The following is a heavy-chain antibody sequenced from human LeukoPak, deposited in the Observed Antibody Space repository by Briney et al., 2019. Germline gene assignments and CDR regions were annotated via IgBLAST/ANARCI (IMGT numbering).Heavy chain of an antibody. CDR3: ATLHGEIYHY. J-gene: IGHJ4*02. CDR2: IIPIFGTA. CDR1: GGTFSSYA. D-gene: IGHD5-24*01. Sequence: ASVKVSCKASGGTFSSYAISWVRQAPGQGLEWMGGIIPIFGTANYAQKFQGRVTMTEDTSIDTAYMELSSLRSEDTAVYYCATLHGEIYHYWGQGTLVTVSS. V-gene: IGHV1-69*06.